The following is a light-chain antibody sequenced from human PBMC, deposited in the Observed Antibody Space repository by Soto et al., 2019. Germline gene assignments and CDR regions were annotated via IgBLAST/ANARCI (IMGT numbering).Light chain of an antibody. Sequence: QSLLTQPSSVSGSPGQSTTLSCTGASSDVGSYNLVSWYQQHPGKAPKLVIYEVNKRPSGVSNRFSGSKSGNTASLTISGLQAEDEADYYCCSYAGSNNTFYVFGTGTKVTVL. J-gene: IGLJ1*01. CDR1: SSDVGSYNL. CDR3: CSYAGSNNTFYV. CDR2: EVN. V-gene: IGLV2-23*02.